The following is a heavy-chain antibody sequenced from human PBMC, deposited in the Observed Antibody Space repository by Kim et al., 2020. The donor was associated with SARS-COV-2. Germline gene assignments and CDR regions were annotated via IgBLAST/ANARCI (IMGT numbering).Heavy chain of an antibody. V-gene: IGHV3-30*03. CDR3: ARTSALDY. D-gene: IGHD3-10*01. CDR2: ISYDGSDK. J-gene: IGHJ4*02. Sequence: GGSLRLSCAASGFTLSTYGMHWVRQAPGKGLEWVAVISYDGSDKYYADSVKGRFTISRDTSKNTLFLQLNSLRSEDTAVYYCARTSALDYWGQGTLVTVS. CDR1: GFTLSTYG.